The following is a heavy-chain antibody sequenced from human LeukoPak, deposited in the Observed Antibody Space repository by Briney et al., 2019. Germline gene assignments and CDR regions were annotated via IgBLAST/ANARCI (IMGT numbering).Heavy chain of an antibody. J-gene: IGHJ4*02. V-gene: IGHV3-30*03. D-gene: IGHD3-9*01. CDR2: VSWDGSNK. Sequence: GRSLRLSCAASGFAFTSYGMHWVRQAPGKGLEWVAVVSWDGSNKYYADSVMGRFTISRDNSRNTLYLQMDSLRADDTAMYYCAPHFDVLPHLIDWGQGTLVTVSS. CDR1: GFAFTSYG. CDR3: APHFDVLPHLID.